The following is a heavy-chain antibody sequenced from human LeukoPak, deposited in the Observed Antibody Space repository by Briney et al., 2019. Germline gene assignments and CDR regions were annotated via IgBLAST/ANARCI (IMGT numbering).Heavy chain of an antibody. J-gene: IGHJ4*02. CDR3: ARLTIAVAGTRTDY. CDR1: GGTFSSYA. V-gene: IGHV1-69*01. D-gene: IGHD6-19*01. Sequence: GASVKVSCKASGGTFSSYAISWVRQAPGQGLEWMGGIIPIFGTANYAQKFQGRVTITADEFTSTAYMELSSLRSEDTAVYYCARLTIAVAGTRTDYWGQGTLVTVSS. CDR2: IIPIFGTA.